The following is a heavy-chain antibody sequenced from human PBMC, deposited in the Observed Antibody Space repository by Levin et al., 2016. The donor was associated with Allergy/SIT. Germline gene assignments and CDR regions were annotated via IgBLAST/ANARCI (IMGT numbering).Heavy chain of an antibody. D-gene: IGHD6-19*01. V-gene: IGHV1-3*01. CDR1: GYTFTSYA. J-gene: IGHJ3*02. CDR3: ARLNQRSIAVRGGAFDI. CDR2: INAGNGNT. Sequence: ASVKVSCKASGYTFTSYAMHWVRQAPGQRLEWMGWINAGNGNTKYSQKFQGRVTITRDTSASTAYMELSSLRSEDTAVYYCARLNQRSIAVRGGAFDIWGQGTMVTVSS.